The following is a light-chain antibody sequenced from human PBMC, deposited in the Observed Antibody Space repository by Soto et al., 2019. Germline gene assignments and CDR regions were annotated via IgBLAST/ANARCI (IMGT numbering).Light chain of an antibody. CDR1: SSDVGGYNY. V-gene: IGLV2-14*01. CDR2: EVS. CDR3: ISYISSSTYV. Sequence: QSVLTQPASVSGSPGQSITISCTGTSSDVGGYNYVSWYQQHPGKAPKLMIYEVSNRPSGVSNRVSGSKSGNTASLTISGLEAEDEADYYCISYISSSTYVFATGTKLTVL. J-gene: IGLJ1*01.